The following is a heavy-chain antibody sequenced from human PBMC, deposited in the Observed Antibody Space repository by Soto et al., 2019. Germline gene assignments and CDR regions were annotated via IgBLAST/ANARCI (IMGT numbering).Heavy chain of an antibody. CDR1: GFTFSSYS. D-gene: IGHD2-2*01. CDR2: ISSSSSYI. CDR3: ARDTIDAFDI. V-gene: IGHV3-21*01. J-gene: IGHJ3*02. Sequence: EVQLVESGGGLVKPGGSLRLSCAASGFTFSSYSMNWVRQAPGKGLEWVASISSSSSYIYYADSVKGRFTISRDNSKNSLYLQMNSLRAEDTSVYYCARDTIDAFDIWGQGTMVTVSS.